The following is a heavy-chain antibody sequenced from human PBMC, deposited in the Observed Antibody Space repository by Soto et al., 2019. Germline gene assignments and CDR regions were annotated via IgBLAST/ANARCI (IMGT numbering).Heavy chain of an antibody. J-gene: IGHJ6*02. CDR3: VGRLVATMSYFGMDV. CDR2: ISSDGVKT. D-gene: IGHD3-22*01. CDR1: GFKFSLYA. Sequence: QVNLVESGGGVVQPGRSLRLSCAASGFKFSLYAMHWVRQTPGKGLEWVAFISSDGVKTEYAESVKGRFTVSRDNSQNAIYLDMSSLRTEDTAVYYCVGRLVATMSYFGMDVWGQGTTVSVSS. V-gene: IGHV3-30-3*01.